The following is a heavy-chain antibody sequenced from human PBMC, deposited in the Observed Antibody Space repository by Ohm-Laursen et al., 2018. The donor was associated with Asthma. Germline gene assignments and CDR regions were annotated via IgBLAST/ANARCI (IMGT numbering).Heavy chain of an antibody. Sequence: SLRLSCAASGFTFSNAWMSWVRQAPGKGLELVGRIKSKTDGGTTDYAAPVKGRFTISRDDSKNTLYLQMNSLKTEDTAVYYCTTAGYGFDWLSTFDYWGQGTLVSVSS. CDR1: GFTFSNAW. CDR3: TTAGYGFDWLSTFDY. V-gene: IGHV3-15*01. J-gene: IGHJ4*02. CDR2: IKSKTDGGTT. D-gene: IGHD3-9*01.